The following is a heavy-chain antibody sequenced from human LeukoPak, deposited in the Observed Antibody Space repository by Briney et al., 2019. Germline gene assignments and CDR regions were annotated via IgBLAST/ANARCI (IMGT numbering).Heavy chain of an antibody. CDR1: GGTFSSYS. J-gene: IGHJ6*03. Sequence: SVKVSCKASGGTFSSYSITWVRQAPGQGLEWMGGIMPLFNTANYAQQFQGRVTITTDESTSTAYMELSSLRLEDTAMYYCARVDRYHYYLDVWGKGPRSPSP. CDR2: IMPLFNTA. V-gene: IGHV1-69*05. CDR3: ARVDRYHYYLDV.